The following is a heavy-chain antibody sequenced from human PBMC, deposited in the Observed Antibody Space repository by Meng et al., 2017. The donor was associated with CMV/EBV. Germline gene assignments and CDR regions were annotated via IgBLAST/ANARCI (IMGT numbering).Heavy chain of an antibody. CDR1: FSRYG. CDR3: AKATGRWEDYYYYYGMDV. V-gene: IGHV3-30*02. D-gene: IGHD1-26*01. CDR2: IRYDGSNK. Sequence: FSRYGMHWVRQAPGKGMEWVAFIRYDGSNKYYADSVKGRFTISRDNSKNTLYLQMNSLRAEDTAVYYCAKATGRWEDYYYYYGMDVWGQGTTVTVSS. J-gene: IGHJ6*02.